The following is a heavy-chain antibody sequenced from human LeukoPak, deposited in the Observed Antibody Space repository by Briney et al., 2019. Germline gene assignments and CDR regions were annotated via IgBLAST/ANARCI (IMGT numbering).Heavy chain of an antibody. CDR2: ISGSGGST. J-gene: IGHJ3*02. Sequence: GGSLRLSCAASGFTFSSYAMSWVRQAPGKGLEWVSAISGSGGSTYYADSVKGRFTISRDNSKNTLYLQMNSPRAEDTAVYYCAKDRGYSYGYDAFDIWGQGTMVTVSS. V-gene: IGHV3-23*01. CDR3: AKDRGYSYGYDAFDI. CDR1: GFTFSSYA. D-gene: IGHD5-18*01.